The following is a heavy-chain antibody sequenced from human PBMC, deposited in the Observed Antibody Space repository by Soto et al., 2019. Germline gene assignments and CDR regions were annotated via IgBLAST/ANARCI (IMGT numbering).Heavy chain of an antibody. CDR3: ARDGVGATRGMFDY. J-gene: IGHJ4*02. CDR1: GGSFSGYY. D-gene: IGHD1-26*01. CDR2: INHSGST. Sequence: QVQLQQWGAGLLKPSETLSLTCAVYGGSFSGYYWSWIRQPPGKGLEWIGEINHSGSTNYNPSLKSRVTISVDTSKNQFSLNLSSVTAADTAVYYCARDGVGATRGMFDYWGQGTLVTVSS. V-gene: IGHV4-34*01.